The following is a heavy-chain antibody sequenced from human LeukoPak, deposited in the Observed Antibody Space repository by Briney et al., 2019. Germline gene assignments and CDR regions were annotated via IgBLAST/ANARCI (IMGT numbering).Heavy chain of an antibody. Sequence: PGGSLRLSCEASGFDFGKYAIHWVRQAPGKGLEWVANIKQDGSEKYYVDSVKGRFTISRDNAKNSLYLQMNSLRAEDTAVYYCARDLGYGDYLHYWGQGTLVTVSS. CDR1: GFDFGKYA. V-gene: IGHV3-7*01. CDR2: IKQDGSEK. CDR3: ARDLGYGDYLHY. D-gene: IGHD4-17*01. J-gene: IGHJ4*02.